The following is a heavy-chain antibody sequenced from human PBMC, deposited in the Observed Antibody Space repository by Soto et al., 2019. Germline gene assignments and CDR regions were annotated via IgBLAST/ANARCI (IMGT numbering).Heavy chain of an antibody. CDR3: ARDKPIKKNSSSWYNWFDP. J-gene: IGHJ5*02. D-gene: IGHD6-13*01. Sequence: PSETLSLTCAVSGGSISSGGYSWSWIRQPPGKGLEWIGYIYHSGSTYYNPSLKSRVTISVDRSKNQFSLKLSSVTAADTAVYYCARDKPIKKNSSSWYNWFDPWGQGTLVTVSS. V-gene: IGHV4-30-2*01. CDR1: GGSISSGGYS. CDR2: IYHSGST.